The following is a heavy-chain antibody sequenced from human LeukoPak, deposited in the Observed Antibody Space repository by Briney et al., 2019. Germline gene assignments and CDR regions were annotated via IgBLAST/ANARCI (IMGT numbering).Heavy chain of an antibody. J-gene: IGHJ4*02. CDR1: GYTFTGYY. CDR3: AAVLDSYGHSDY. Sequence: ASVKVSCKASGYTFTGYYMHWVRQAPGQGLEWMGWINPNSGGTNYAQKFQGRVTMTRDTSISTAYMELSRLRSDDTAVYYCAAVLDSYGHSDYWGQGTLVTVSS. V-gene: IGHV1-2*02. D-gene: IGHD5-18*01. CDR2: INPNSGGT.